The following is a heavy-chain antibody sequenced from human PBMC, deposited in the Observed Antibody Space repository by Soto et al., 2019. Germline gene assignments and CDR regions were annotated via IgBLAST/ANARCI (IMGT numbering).Heavy chain of an antibody. Sequence: TLSLTCTVSGGSISSGGYYWSWIRQHPGKGLEWIGYIYYSGSTYYNPSLKSRVTISVDTSKNQFSLKLRSVTAADTAVYYCARGVQPMIQDYGAFDIWGQGTMVTVSS. CDR3: ARGVQPMIQDYGAFDI. CDR2: IYYSGST. CDR1: GGSISSGGYY. D-gene: IGHD4-17*01. J-gene: IGHJ3*02. V-gene: IGHV4-31*03.